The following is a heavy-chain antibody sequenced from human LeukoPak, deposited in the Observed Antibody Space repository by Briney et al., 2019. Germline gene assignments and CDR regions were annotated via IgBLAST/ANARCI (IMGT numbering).Heavy chain of an antibody. V-gene: IGHV4-39*01. Sequence: SETLSLTCTVSGGSISSSSYYWGWIRQPPGKGLEWIGSIYYSGSTYYNPSLKSRVTISLDTSKNQFSLKLSSVTAADTAAYYCARQGSLSYYWFGPWGQGTLVTVSS. J-gene: IGHJ5*02. CDR2: IYYSGST. D-gene: IGHD1-26*01. CDR3: ARQGSLSYYWFGP. CDR1: GGSISSSSYY.